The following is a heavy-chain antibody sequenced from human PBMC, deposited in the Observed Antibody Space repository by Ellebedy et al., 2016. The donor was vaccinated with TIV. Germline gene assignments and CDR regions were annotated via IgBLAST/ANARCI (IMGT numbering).Heavy chain of an antibody. V-gene: IGHV4-4*07. CDR1: GGSISSYY. Sequence: SETLSLTXTVSGGSISSYYWSWIRQPAGKGLEWIGRIYTSGSTNYNPSLKSRVTMSVDTSKNQFSLKLSSVTAADTAVYYCARVGPYCSSTSCSLVSYYYYMDVWGKGTTVTVSS. J-gene: IGHJ6*03. D-gene: IGHD2-2*01. CDR3: ARVGPYCSSTSCSLVSYYYYMDV. CDR2: IYTSGST.